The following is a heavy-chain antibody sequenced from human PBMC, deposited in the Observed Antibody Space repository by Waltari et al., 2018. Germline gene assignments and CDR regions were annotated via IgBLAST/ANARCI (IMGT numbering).Heavy chain of an antibody. CDR2: INHNGST. J-gene: IGHJ5*02. CDR1: GGSFSGYY. D-gene: IGHD6-6*01. V-gene: IGHV4-34*01. CDR3: VYSSSWYNWFDP. Sequence: QVQLQQWGAGLLKPSETLSLTCAVYGGSFSGYYWIWIRQPPGKGLEWIGEINHNGSTNYNPSLKSRVTISVDTSKNQFSLKLSSVTAADTAVYYCVYSSSWYNWFDPWGQGTLVTVSS.